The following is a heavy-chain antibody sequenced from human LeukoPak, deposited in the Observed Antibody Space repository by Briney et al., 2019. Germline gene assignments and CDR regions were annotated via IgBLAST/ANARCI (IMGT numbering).Heavy chain of an antibody. CDR1: GGSFSGYY. CDR2: INHRRST. D-gene: IGHD2-15*01. CDR3: ARGLSRGSRLFGFGY. J-gene: IGHJ4*02. Sequence: PSEALSLTCAVYGGSFSGYYWNWIRQPPGKGLEWIGEINHRRSTNYNPSLKSRVTISVDTSKNQFSLKLSSVTAADTAVYYCARGLSRGSRLFGFGYWGQGTLVTVSS. V-gene: IGHV4-34*01.